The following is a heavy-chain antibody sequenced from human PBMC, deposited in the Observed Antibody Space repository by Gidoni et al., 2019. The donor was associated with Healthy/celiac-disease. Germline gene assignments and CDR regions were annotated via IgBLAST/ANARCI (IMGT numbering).Heavy chain of an antibody. D-gene: IGHD6-19*01. J-gene: IGHJ4*02. V-gene: IGHV1-3*01. CDR3: ARSSGWYSHFDY. Sequence: QVQLVQSGAEVKKPGASVKVSCKASGYTFTSYAMHWVRQAPGQRLEWMGWINAGNGNTKYSQKFQGRVTITRDTSASTAYMELGSLRSEDTAVYYCARSSGWYSHFDYWGQGTLVTVSS. CDR2: INAGNGNT. CDR1: GYTFTSYA.